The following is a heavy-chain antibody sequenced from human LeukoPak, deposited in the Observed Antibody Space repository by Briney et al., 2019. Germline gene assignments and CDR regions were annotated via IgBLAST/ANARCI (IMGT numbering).Heavy chain of an antibody. V-gene: IGHV3-21*01. CDR3: ARGGVRSPSHDAFDI. CDR1: GFTFSSYS. J-gene: IGHJ3*02. D-gene: IGHD3-10*01. CDR2: ISSSSSYI. Sequence: GGSLRLSCAASGFTFSSYSMNWVRQAPGKGLEWVSSISSSSSYIYYADSVKGRFTISRDNAKNSLYLQMNSLRAEDTAVYYCARGGVRSPSHDAFDIWGQGTMVTVSS.